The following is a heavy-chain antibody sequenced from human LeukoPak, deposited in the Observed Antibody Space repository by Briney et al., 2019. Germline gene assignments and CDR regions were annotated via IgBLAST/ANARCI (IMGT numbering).Heavy chain of an antibody. CDR1: GFTFSSYG. D-gene: IGHD3-10*01. Sequence: PGGSLRLSCAASGFTFSSYGMHWVRQAPGKGLEWVAVIWYDGGNKYYADSVKGRFTISRDNSKNTLYLQMNSLRAEDTAVYYCARGFDHGSGSYYHDYWGQGTLVTVSS. J-gene: IGHJ4*02. CDR2: IWYDGGNK. CDR3: ARGFDHGSGSYYHDY. V-gene: IGHV3-33*01.